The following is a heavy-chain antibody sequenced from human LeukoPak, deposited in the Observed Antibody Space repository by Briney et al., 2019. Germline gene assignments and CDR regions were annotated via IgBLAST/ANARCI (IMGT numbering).Heavy chain of an antibody. CDR1: GFTFSSYS. Sequence: PGGSLRLSCAASGFTFSSYSMSWVRQAPGKGLEWVSSISSSSGNTYYADSVKGRFTISRANAKNSLYLHMNSLRAEDTAVYYCAGILFNPGARYHDSSGYYYVRPAYIWGQGTMVTVSS. CDR2: ISSSSGNT. V-gene: IGHV3-21*01. CDR3: AGILFNPGARYHDSSGYYYVRPAYI. J-gene: IGHJ3*02. D-gene: IGHD3-22*01.